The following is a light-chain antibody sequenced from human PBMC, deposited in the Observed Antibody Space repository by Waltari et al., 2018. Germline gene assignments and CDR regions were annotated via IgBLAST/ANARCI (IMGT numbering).Light chain of an antibody. CDR2: WSS. Sequence: EIVMTQSPESLAVSLGERATINCKSSQSVLKSSTNKNYLAWYQHRPGQPPKLLFYWSSTREPGVPDRFSTSGSGTDFTLTISSLQAEDVAVYYCQQYYNAPVTFGGGTKMEIK. J-gene: IGKJ4*01. CDR3: QQYYNAPVT. V-gene: IGKV4-1*01. CDR1: QSVLKSSTNKNY.